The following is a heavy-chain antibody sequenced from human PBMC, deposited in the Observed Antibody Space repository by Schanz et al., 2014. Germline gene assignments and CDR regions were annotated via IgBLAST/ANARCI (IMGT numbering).Heavy chain of an antibody. D-gene: IGHD1-1*01. CDR3: AKIERNED. J-gene: IGHJ4*02. CDR2: IGTSGGT. Sequence: EVQLLESGGGLVQPGGSLKLSCAASGLIFSNYVMSWVRQAPGKGLEWVSTIGTSGGTNYSESVKGRFTISSDNSKNTLYLQMNSLRAEDTAVYFCAKIERNEDWGQGTLVTVSS. V-gene: IGHV3-23*01. CDR1: GLIFSNYV.